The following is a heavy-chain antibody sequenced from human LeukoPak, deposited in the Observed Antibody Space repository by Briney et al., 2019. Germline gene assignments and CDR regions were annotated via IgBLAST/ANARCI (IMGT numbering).Heavy chain of an antibody. Sequence: GGSLRLSCAASGFTFSSYAMHWVRQAPGKGLEWVAVISYDGSNKYYADSVKGRFTISRDNSKNTLYLQMNSLRAEDTAVYYCSTFSGAAMQDYWGQGTLVTVSS. CDR1: GFTFSSYA. CDR3: STFSGAAMQDY. V-gene: IGHV3-30*04. D-gene: IGHD2-2*01. CDR2: ISYDGSNK. J-gene: IGHJ4*02.